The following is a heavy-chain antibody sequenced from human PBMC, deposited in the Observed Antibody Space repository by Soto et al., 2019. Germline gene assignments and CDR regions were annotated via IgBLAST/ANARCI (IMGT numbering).Heavy chain of an antibody. J-gene: IGHJ3*02. Sequence: GGSLRLSCAVSGFTFSSYAMHGVRQAPGKGLEWVAVISYDGSNKYYADSVKGRFTISRDNSKNTLYLQMNSLRAEDTAVYYCARGGGAVADSRADIWGQGTMVTVSS. D-gene: IGHD6-19*01. CDR3: ARGGGAVADSRADI. V-gene: IGHV3-30-3*01. CDR2: ISYDGSNK. CDR1: GFTFSSYA.